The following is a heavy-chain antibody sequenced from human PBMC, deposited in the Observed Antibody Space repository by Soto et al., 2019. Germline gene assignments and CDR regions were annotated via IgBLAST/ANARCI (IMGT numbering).Heavy chain of an antibody. J-gene: IGHJ6*02. CDR3: ARGASGYPSYYYYGMDV. CDR1: GFTFSSYG. V-gene: IGHV3-33*01. CDR2: IWYDGSNK. D-gene: IGHD3-9*01. Sequence: QVQLVESGGGVVQPGRSLRLSCAASGFTFSSYGMHWVRQAPGKGLEWVAVIWYDGSNKYYADSVKGRFTISRDNSKNTLYLQMNSLRAEDTAVYYCARGASGYPSYYYYGMDVWGQGTTVTVSS.